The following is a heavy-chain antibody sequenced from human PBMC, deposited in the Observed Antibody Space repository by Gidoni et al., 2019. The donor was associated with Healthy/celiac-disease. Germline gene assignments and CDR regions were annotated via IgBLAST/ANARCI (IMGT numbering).Heavy chain of an antibody. D-gene: IGHD5-12*01. CDR1: GGTFSSYA. J-gene: IGHJ4*02. CDR2: IIPIFGTA. V-gene: IGHV1-69*01. Sequence: QVQLVQSGAEVKKPGSSVKVSCKASGGTFSSYAISWVRQAPGQGLEWMGGIIPIFGTANYAQKFQGRVTITADESTSTAYMELSSLRSEDTAVYYCARGVADGYVTVGLYYFDYWGQGTLVTVSS. CDR3: ARGVADGYVTVGLYYFDY.